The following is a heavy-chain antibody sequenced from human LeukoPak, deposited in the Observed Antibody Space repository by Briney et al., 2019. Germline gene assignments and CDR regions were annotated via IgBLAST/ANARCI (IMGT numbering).Heavy chain of an antibody. V-gene: IGHV4-30-2*01. Sequence: SQTLSLTCTVSGGSISSGGYYWSWIRQPPGKGLEWIGYIYHSGSTYYNPSLKSRVTISVDRSKNQFSLKLSSVTAADTAVYYCARESTSSSWKIGYYFDYWGQGTLVTVSS. J-gene: IGHJ4*02. CDR2: IYHSGST. CDR3: ARESTSSSWKIGYYFDY. CDR1: GGSISSGGYY. D-gene: IGHD6-13*01.